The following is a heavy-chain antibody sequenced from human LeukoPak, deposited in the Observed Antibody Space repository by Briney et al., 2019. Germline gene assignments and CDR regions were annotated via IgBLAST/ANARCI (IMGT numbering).Heavy chain of an antibody. J-gene: IGHJ5*01. CDR3: VRGGTYWTVS. V-gene: IGHV3-7*01. CDR2: IKPDGSEK. CDR1: GFVFSASY. Sequence: PGGSLRLSCAASGFVFSASYMSWVRKAPGKGLEWVATIKPDGSEKYHVDSVSGRFTISRENTNDSLFLQMNSLRVDDTAVYYCVRGGTYWTVSWGQGTLVNVS.